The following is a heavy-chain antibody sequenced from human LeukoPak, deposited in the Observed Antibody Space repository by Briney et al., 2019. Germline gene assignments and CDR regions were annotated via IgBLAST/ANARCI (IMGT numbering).Heavy chain of an antibody. V-gene: IGHV1-18*01. CDR2: ISAYNGNT. CDR3: ASVSSSWSLSGMDV. J-gene: IGHJ6*02. Sequence: GASVKVSCKASGYTFTSYGISWVRQAPGQGLEWMGWISAYNGNTNYAQKLQDRVTMTTDTSTSTAYMDLRSLRSDDTAVYYCASVSSSWSLSGMDVWGQGTTVTVSS. CDR1: GYTFTSYG. D-gene: IGHD6-13*01.